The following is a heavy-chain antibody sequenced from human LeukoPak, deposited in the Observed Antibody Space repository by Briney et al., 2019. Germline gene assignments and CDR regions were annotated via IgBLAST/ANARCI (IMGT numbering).Heavy chain of an antibody. Sequence: PSETLSLTCAVYGGSFSGYYWSWIRQSPGKGLEWIGEINHSGSNNYNPSLKSRVTISVDTSKNQFSLKLSSVTAADTAVYYCARGYDFWSGSFYYYYYMDVWGKETTVTVSS. D-gene: IGHD3-3*01. CDR1: GGSFSGYY. J-gene: IGHJ6*03. V-gene: IGHV4-34*01. CDR3: ARGYDFWSGSFYYYYYMDV. CDR2: INHSGSN.